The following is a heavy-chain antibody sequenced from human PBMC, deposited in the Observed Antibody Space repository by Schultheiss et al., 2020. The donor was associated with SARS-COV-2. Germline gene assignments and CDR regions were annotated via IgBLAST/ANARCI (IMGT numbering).Heavy chain of an antibody. J-gene: IGHJ4*02. CDR3: AREKSTAVTFDY. D-gene: IGHD4-17*01. CDR1: GFTFSNAW. CDR2: ISSSGSTI. Sequence: GGSLRLSCAASGFTFSNAWMSWVRQAPGKGLEWVSYISSSGSTIYYADSVKGRFTISRDNYRNTVYLQMNSLRGDDTAVYYCAREKSTAVTFDYWGQGTLVTVSS. V-gene: IGHV3-11*01.